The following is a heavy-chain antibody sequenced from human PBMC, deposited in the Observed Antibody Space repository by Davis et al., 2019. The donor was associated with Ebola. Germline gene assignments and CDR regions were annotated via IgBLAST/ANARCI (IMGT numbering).Heavy chain of an antibody. V-gene: IGHV1-18*04. CDR1: GYTFTSYG. CDR2: IITDNGNR. J-gene: IGHJ4*02. D-gene: IGHD6-13*01. Sequence: ASVKVSCKASGYTFTSYGISWVRQAPGQGLEWMGWIITDNGNRNYAQKFQGRVTITADKSTSTAYMELSSLRSEDTAVYYCARDIAAAADWGQGTLVTVSS. CDR3: ARDIAAAAD.